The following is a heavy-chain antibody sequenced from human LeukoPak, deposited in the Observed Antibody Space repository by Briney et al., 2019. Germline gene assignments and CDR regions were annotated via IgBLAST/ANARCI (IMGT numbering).Heavy chain of an antibody. D-gene: IGHD3-3*01. CDR3: ARDPDFWSGHYYFDY. Sequence: LSGRSLRLSCAASGFTFSSYAMHWVRQAPGKGLEWVAVISYDGSNKYYADSVKGRFTISRDNSKNTLYLQMNSLRAEDTAVYHCARDPDFWSGHYYFDYWGQGTLVTVSS. CDR1: GFTFSSYA. V-gene: IGHV3-30-3*01. CDR2: ISYDGSNK. J-gene: IGHJ4*02.